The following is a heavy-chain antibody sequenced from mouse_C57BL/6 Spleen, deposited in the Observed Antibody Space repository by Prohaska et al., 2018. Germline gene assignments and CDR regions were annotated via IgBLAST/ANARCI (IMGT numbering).Heavy chain of an antibody. CDR2: IDPSDSYT. CDR3: ARGGFDY. CDR1: GYTFTSYW. V-gene: IGHV1-50*01. J-gene: IGHJ2*01. Sequence: QVQLQQPGAELVKPGASVKLSCKASGYTFTSYWMPLVKQMLGQVHEWIGEIDPSDSYTSYNQKFKGKATWTVDTYSSTAYMQLSSVTYGDCAVYYNARGGFDYWGQGTTLTVSS.